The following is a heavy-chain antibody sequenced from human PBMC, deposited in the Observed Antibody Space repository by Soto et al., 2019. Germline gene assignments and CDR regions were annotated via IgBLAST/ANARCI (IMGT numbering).Heavy chain of an antibody. D-gene: IGHD3-10*01. CDR2: IYHSGST. Sequence: TSETLSLTCAGSGGSISSGGYSWSWIRQPPGKGLEWIGYIYHSGSTYYNPSLKSRVTISVDRSKNQFSLKLSSVTAADTAVYYCARENNVLPGGYFDYWGQGTLVTVSS. J-gene: IGHJ4*02. CDR1: GGSISSGGYS. V-gene: IGHV4-30-2*01. CDR3: ARENNVLPGGYFDY.